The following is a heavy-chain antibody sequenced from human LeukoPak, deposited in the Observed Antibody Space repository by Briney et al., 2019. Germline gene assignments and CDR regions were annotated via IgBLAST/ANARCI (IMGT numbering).Heavy chain of an antibody. J-gene: IGHJ6*02. Sequence: ASVKVSCKASGYTFTSYAMHWVRQAPGQRLEWMGWINAGNGNTKYSQKFQGRVTITRDTSASTAYMELSSLRSEDTAVYYCAREALTMVRGVSIYYYYYGMDVWGQGTTVTVSS. CDR1: GYTFTSYA. V-gene: IGHV1-3*01. D-gene: IGHD3-10*01. CDR3: AREALTMVRGVSIYYYYYGMDV. CDR2: INAGNGNT.